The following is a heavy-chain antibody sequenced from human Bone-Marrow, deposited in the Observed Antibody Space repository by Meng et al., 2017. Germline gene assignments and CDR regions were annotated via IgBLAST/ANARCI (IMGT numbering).Heavy chain of an antibody. Sequence: GESLKISCAASGFTFSSYAMHWVRQAPGKGLEWVSAISGSGGSSYYADSVKGRFTISRDNSKNTLYLQMNSLRAEDTAIYYCAKEKQWLTTPFDYWGQGTLVTVSS. V-gene: IGHV3-23*01. CDR1: GFTFSSYA. CDR3: AKEKQWLTTPFDY. D-gene: IGHD6-19*01. J-gene: IGHJ4*02. CDR2: ISGSGGSS.